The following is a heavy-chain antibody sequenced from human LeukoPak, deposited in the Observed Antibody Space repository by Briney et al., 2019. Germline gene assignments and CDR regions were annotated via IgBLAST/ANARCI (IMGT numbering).Heavy chain of an antibody. J-gene: IGHJ3*02. CDR3: AREEDYYDSSGYYSTAFDI. Sequence: SETLSLTCAVYGGSFSGYYWSWIRQPPGKGLEWIGEINHSGSTNYNPSLKSRVTISVDTSKNQFSLKLSSVTAADTAAYYCAREEDYYDSSGYYSTAFDIWGQGTMVTVSS. V-gene: IGHV4-34*01. D-gene: IGHD3-22*01. CDR1: GGSFSGYY. CDR2: INHSGST.